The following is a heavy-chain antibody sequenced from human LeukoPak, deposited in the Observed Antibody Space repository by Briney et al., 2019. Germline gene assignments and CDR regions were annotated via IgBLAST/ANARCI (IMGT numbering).Heavy chain of an antibody. Sequence: GGSLRLSCAASGFTVSSNYMSRVRQAPGKGLEWVSVIYSGGSTYYADSVKGRFTISRDNSKNTLYLQMNSLRVEDTAVYYCAREYRHFYCSSTSCYSSSWFDPWGQGTLVTVSS. CDR2: IYSGGST. CDR3: AREYRHFYCSSTSCYSSSWFDP. J-gene: IGHJ5*02. CDR1: GFTVSSNY. D-gene: IGHD2-2*02. V-gene: IGHV3-53*01.